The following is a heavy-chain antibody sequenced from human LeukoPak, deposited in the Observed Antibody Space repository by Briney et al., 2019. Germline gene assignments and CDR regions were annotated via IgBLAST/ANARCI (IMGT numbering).Heavy chain of an antibody. CDR1: GFTFSSYD. CDR2: IGTAGDT. Sequence: QPGGSLSLSCAASGFTFSSYDMHWVRQATGKGLEWVSAIGTAGDTYYPGPVKGRFTISRENAKNSLYLQMNSLRAGDTAVYYCARGGDIIGFGEPTYFDLWGRGTLVTVSS. J-gene: IGHJ2*01. D-gene: IGHD3-10*01. V-gene: IGHV3-13*01. CDR3: ARGGDIIGFGEPTYFDL.